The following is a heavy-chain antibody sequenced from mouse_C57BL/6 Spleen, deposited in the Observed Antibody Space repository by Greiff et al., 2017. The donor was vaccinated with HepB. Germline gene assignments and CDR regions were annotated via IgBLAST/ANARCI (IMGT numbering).Heavy chain of an antibody. CDR1: GYTFTSYT. CDR3: ARGTTVVYWYFDV. CDR2: INPSSGYT. J-gene: IGHJ1*03. V-gene: IGHV1-4*01. D-gene: IGHD1-1*01. Sequence: VQLQQSGAELARPGASVKMSCKASGYTFTSYTMHWVKQRPGQGLEWIGYINPSSGYTKYNQKFKDKATLTADKSSSTAYMQLSSLTSEDSAVYYCARGTTVVYWYFDVWGTRTTVTVSS.